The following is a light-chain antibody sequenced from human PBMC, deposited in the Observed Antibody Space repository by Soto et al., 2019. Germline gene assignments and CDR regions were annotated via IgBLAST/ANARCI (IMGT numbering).Light chain of an antibody. Sequence: DIQMTQFPSSLSASVGDRVTITCRASQGIRXDLGWYQQKPGKAPKRLIYAASSLQXXVPSRFSGSGAGTEXXXXXXXXXXEDSATFYCXXHSTYPLTFGQGTKVEIK. CDR3: XXHSTYPLT. J-gene: IGKJ1*01. CDR1: QGIRXD. CDR2: AAS. V-gene: IGKV1-17*01.